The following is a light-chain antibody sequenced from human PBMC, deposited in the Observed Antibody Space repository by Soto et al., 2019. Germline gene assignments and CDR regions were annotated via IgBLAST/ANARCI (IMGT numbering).Light chain of an antibody. CDR1: HSVRSS. CDR2: AAS. J-gene: IGKJ1*01. Sequence: EIMMTQSPATLSVSPGERANFSCRASHSVRSSLAWYQQKPGQAPRLLIYAASTRATGIPARFSGSGSGTEFTLTINSLQSEDFAVYYCQQYNTWPETFGQGTKVDIK. CDR3: QQYNTWPET. V-gene: IGKV3-15*01.